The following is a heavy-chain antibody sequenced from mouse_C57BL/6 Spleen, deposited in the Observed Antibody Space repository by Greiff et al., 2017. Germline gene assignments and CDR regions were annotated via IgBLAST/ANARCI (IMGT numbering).Heavy chain of an antibody. CDR2: ISSGSSTI. V-gene: IGHV5-17*01. Sequence: EVQRVESGGGLVKPGGSLKLSCAASGFTFSDYGMHWVRQAPEKGLEWVAYISSGSSTISYADTVKGRFTISRDNAKNTLFLQMTSLRSEDTAMYYCARGHYYCSPGGYWGQGTTLTVSS. CDR3: ARGHYYCSPGGY. D-gene: IGHD1-1*01. J-gene: IGHJ2*01. CDR1: GFTFSDYG.